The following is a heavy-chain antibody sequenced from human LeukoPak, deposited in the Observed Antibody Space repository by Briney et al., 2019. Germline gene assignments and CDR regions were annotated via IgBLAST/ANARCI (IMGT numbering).Heavy chain of an antibody. CDR1: GFTFSSYA. Sequence: GRSLRLSCAASGFTFSSYAMHWVRQAPGKGLEYVSSIGPNGASTLYADSVKDRFTISRDNSRNALYVQLTSLRLEDTALYYCVKDLTGTWSFDYWGQGTLVTVSS. CDR2: IGPNGAST. D-gene: IGHD3-9*01. V-gene: IGHV3-64*05. CDR3: VKDLTGTWSFDY. J-gene: IGHJ4*02.